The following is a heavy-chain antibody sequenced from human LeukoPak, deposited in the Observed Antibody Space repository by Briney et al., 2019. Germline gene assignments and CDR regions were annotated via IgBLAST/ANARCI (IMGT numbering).Heavy chain of an antibody. CDR2: INHSGST. J-gene: IGHJ4*02. D-gene: IGHD3-10*01. Sequence: SETLSLTCAVYGGSFSGYYWSWIRQPPGKGLEWIGEINHSGSTNYNPSLKSRVTISVDTSKNQFSLKLSSVTAADTAVYYCARGVWFGELLAYYFDYWGQGTLVTVSS. CDR1: GGSFSGYY. CDR3: ARGVWFGELLAYYFDY. V-gene: IGHV4-34*01.